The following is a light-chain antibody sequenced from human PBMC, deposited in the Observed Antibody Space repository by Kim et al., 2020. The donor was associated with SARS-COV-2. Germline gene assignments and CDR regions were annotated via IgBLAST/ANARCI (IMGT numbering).Light chain of an antibody. J-gene: IGKJ1*01. CDR1: QSVSSSN. Sequence: SPGERATLSCGASQSVSSSNLAWYQQKPGQAPRLLIYGASSRATGIPDRFSGSGSGTDFTLTISRLEPEDFAVYYCQQYDSSPRTFGQGTKVDIK. CDR3: QQYDSSPRT. V-gene: IGKV3-20*01. CDR2: GAS.